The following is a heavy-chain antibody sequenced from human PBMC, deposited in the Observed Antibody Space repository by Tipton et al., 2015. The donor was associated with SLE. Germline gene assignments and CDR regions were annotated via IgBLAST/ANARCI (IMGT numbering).Heavy chain of an antibody. V-gene: IGHV1-18*01. Sequence: QLVQSGAEVKKPGAAVKVSCKTSGYTFTSYSISWVRQAPGQGLEWMGWISAYNGNTNYAQKFQGRVTMTTDTSTSTAYMELRSLRSDDTAVYYCAIGVAGTLFFDYWGQGTLVTVSS. CDR2: ISAYNGNT. CDR1: GYTFTSYS. CDR3: AIGVAGTLFFDY. D-gene: IGHD6-19*01. J-gene: IGHJ4*02.